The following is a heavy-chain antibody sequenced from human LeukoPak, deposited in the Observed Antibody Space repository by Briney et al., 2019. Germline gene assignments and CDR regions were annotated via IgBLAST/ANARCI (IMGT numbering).Heavy chain of an antibody. CDR3: ASVHSGYRYFDY. CDR1: GFTFSSYA. CDR2: ISYDGSNK. V-gene: IGHV3-30-3*01. D-gene: IGHD5-12*01. J-gene: IGHJ4*02. Sequence: GGSLRLSCAASGFTFSSYAMHWVRQAPGKGLEWVAVISYDGSNKYYADSVKGRFTISRDNSKNTLYLQMNSLRAEDTAVYYCASVHSGYRYFDYWGQGTLVTVSS.